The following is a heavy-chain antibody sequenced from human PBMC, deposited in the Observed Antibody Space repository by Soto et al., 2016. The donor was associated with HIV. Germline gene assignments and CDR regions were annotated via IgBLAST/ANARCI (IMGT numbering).Heavy chain of an antibody. D-gene: IGHD3-10*01. J-gene: IGHJ4*02. CDR2: MNPNSGNT. Sequence: QVQLVQSGAEVKKPGSSVKVSCKASGYTFTSYDINWVRQATGQGLEWMGWMNPNSGNTGYAQKFQGRVTITRNTSISTVYMELSSVKSEDMAVYYCARRGFGEGFDYWGQGTLVTVSS. V-gene: IGHV1-8*03. CDR1: GYTFTSYD. CDR3: ARRGFGEGFDY.